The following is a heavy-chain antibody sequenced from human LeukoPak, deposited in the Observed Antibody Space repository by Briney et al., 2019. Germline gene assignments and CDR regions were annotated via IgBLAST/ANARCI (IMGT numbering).Heavy chain of an antibody. V-gene: IGHV3-23*01. J-gene: IGHJ4*02. CDR1: GFTFSSYA. D-gene: IGHD4-17*01. Sequence: SGGPLRLSCAASGFTFSSYAMSWVRQAPGKGLEWVSAIGGGGGSTYYADSVKGRFTISRDNSKNTLYLQMNSLRAEDTAVYYCAKGSYDSGDHYFDYWGQGTLVTVSS. CDR2: IGGGGGST. CDR3: AKGSYDSGDHYFDY.